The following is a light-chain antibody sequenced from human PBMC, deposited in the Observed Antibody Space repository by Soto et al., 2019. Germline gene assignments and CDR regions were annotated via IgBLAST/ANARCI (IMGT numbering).Light chain of an antibody. J-gene: IGKJ5*01. CDR1: QGVSTW. CDR2: TAS. CDR3: QQAARFPIT. V-gene: IGKV1-12*01. Sequence: DIQMTQSPSSVSASVGDRYTITCRASQGVSTWLAWYQQKQGKXPNXXIYTASSLQSGVPSRFSGSGSGTDGTITINGLQPEDFATYDCQQAARFPITFGQGTRREIK.